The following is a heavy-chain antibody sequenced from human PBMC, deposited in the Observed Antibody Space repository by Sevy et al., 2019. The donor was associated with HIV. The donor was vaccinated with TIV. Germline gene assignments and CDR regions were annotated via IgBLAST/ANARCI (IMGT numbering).Heavy chain of an antibody. CDR1: GFTFSSYS. J-gene: IGHJ6*02. D-gene: IGHD3-3*01. Sequence: GGSLRLSCADSGFTFSSYSMNWVRQAPGKGLEWVSSISSSSSYIYYADSVKGRFTISRDNAKNSLYLQMNSLRAEDTAVYYCARDLSELTIFGVVIPYYYYYGMDVWGQGTTVTVSS. CDR3: ARDLSELTIFGVVIPYYYYYGMDV. CDR2: ISSSSSYI. V-gene: IGHV3-21*01.